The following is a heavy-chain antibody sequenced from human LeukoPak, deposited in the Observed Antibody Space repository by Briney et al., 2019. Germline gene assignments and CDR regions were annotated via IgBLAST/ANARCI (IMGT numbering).Heavy chain of an antibody. D-gene: IGHD5-24*01. CDR1: GFTFSSYA. V-gene: IGHV3-64*01. Sequence: GGSLRLSCAASGFTFSSYAMHWVRQAPGKGLEYVSAISSNGGSTYYANSVKGRFTISRDNSKNTLYLQMGSLRAEDMAVYYCARASGDDYKDYWGQGTLVTVSS. J-gene: IGHJ4*02. CDR2: ISSNGGST. CDR3: ARASGDDYKDY.